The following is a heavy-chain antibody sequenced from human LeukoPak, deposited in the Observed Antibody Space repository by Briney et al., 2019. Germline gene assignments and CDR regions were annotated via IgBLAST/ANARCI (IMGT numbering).Heavy chain of an antibody. CDR3: ARVGGDYVLLDY. J-gene: IGHJ4*02. D-gene: IGHD4-17*01. Sequence: SQTLSLTCAVSGGAISSGGYCWSWIRQPPGKGLEWIGYIYHSGSTYYNPSLKSRVTISVDRSKNQFSLKLSSVTAADTAVYYCARVGGDYVLLDYWGQGTLVTVSS. CDR2: IYHSGST. CDR1: GGAISSGGYC. V-gene: IGHV4-30-2*01.